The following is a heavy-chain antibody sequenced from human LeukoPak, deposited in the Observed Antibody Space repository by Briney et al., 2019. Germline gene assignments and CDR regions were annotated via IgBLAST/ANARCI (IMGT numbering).Heavy chain of an antibody. J-gene: IGHJ4*02. D-gene: IGHD2-2*01. CDR1: GGTFSSYA. CDR3: AVPPHCSSTSCCYNYFDY. Sequence: EASVKVSCKASGGTFSSYAISWVRQAPGQGLEWMGGIIPIFGTANYAQKFQGRVTITADESTSTAYMELSSLRSEDTAVYYCAVPPHCSSTSCCYNYFDYWGQGTLVTVSS. CDR2: IIPIFGTA. V-gene: IGHV1-69*01.